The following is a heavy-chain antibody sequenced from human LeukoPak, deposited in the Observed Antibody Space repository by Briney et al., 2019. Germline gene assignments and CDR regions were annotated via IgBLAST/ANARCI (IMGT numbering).Heavy chain of an antibody. V-gene: IGHV4-34*01. CDR1: GGSFSGYY. CDR2: INHSGST. CDR3: ARGKRGYYYGSAYWFDY. Sequence: SETLSLTCAVDGGSFSGYYWSWIRQPPGKGLEWIGEINHSGSTNYNPSLKSRVTISVDTSKNQFSLKLSSVTAADTAVYYCARGKRGYYYGSAYWFDYWGQGTLVTVSS. D-gene: IGHD3-10*01. J-gene: IGHJ4*02.